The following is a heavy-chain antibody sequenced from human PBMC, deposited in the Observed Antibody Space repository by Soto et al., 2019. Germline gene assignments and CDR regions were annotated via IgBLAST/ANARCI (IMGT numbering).Heavy chain of an antibody. CDR2: ISAYNGNT. V-gene: IGHV1-18*01. CDR1: GYTFTSYG. J-gene: IGHJ4*02. CDR3: ARDIRSPHGYNYVPFFDY. Sequence: QVQLVQSGAEVKKPGASVKVFCKASGYTFTSYGISWVRQAPGQGLEWMGWISAYNGNTNYAQKLQGRVTMTTDTSTSTAYMELRSLRSDDTAVYYCARDIRSPHGYNYVPFFDYWGQGTLVTVSS. D-gene: IGHD5-12*01.